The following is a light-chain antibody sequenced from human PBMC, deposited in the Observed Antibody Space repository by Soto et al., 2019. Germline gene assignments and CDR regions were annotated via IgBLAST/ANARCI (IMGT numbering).Light chain of an antibody. J-gene: IGKJ1*01. CDR2: DAS. V-gene: IGKV1-5*01. CDR1: QNIRNW. CDR3: QHYSAFSVT. Sequence: DLQMTQSPSTQSESVGDSDTITCRASQNIRNWLAWYQQKPGKAPNPLIYDASSLKSGVPARFSGSGSGTEFTLTISSLQPEDLATYYCQHYSAFSVTFGQGTKVDIK.